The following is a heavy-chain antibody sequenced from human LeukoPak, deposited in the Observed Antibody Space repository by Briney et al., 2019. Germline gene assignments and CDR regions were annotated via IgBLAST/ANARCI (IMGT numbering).Heavy chain of an antibody. CDR3: ARDVGGGLVDY. D-gene: IGHD2-15*01. CDR2: IYYSGST. V-gene: IGHV4-61*01. Sequence: PSETLSLTCTVSGVSVSSGSYYWSWIRQPPGKGLEWIGYIYYSGSTNYNPSLKSRVTISVDTSKNQFSLKLSSVTAADTAVYYCARDVGGGLVDYWGQGTLVTVSS. J-gene: IGHJ4*02. CDR1: GVSVSSGSYY.